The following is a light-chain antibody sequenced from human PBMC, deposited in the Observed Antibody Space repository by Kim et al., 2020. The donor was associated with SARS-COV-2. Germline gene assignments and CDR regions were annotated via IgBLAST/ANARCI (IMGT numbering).Light chain of an antibody. CDR3: QVWDSSTVV. J-gene: IGLJ2*01. CDR2: RDS. V-gene: IGLV3-9*01. Sequence: SGALGTTARITCGGNNIGSKNVHWYQQKPGQAPVLVIYRDSNRPSGIPERFSGSNSGNTATLTISRAQAGDEADYYCQVWDSSTVVFGGGTQLTVL. CDR1: NIGSKN.